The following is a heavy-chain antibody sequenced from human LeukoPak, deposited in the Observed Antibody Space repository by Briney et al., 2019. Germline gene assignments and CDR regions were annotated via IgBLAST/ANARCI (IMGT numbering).Heavy chain of an antibody. Sequence: GGSLRLSCAASEFTVSSNYMSWVRQAPGKGLEWVSVIYSGGSTYYADSVKGRFTISRDNSKNTLYLQMNSLRAEDTAVYYCAREKPGRYGNAFDNWGQGTMVTVSS. J-gene: IGHJ3*02. CDR3: AREKPGRYGNAFDN. CDR1: EFTVSSNY. CDR2: IYSGGST. D-gene: IGHD3-10*01. V-gene: IGHV3-66*01.